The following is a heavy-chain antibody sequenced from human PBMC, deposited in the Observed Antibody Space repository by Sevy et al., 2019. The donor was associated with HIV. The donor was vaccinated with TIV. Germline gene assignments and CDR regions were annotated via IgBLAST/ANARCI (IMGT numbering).Heavy chain of an antibody. J-gene: IGHJ3*02. CDR3: ARFSSSRGAFDI. V-gene: IGHV4-59*01. CDR2: IYYSGST. Sequence: SETLSLTCTVSGGSISSYYWSWIRQPPGKGLEWIGYIYYSGSTNYNPSLKSRVTISVDTSKNQFSLKLSSVTAADTAVYYCARFSSSRGAFDIWGQRTMVTVSS. D-gene: IGHD6-13*01. CDR1: GGSISSYY.